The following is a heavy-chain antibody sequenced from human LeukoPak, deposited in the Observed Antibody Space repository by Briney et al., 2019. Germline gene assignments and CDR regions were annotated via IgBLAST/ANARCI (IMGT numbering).Heavy chain of an antibody. Sequence: GGSLRLSCAASGFTFSNAWMSWVRQAPGKGLEWVGRIKSKTDGGTTDYAAPVKGRFTISRDDSKNTLYLQMNSLKTEDTAVYYCTTDLESYYDSSGYDYWGQGTLVTVSS. D-gene: IGHD3-22*01. CDR1: GFTFSNAW. CDR2: IKSKTDGGTT. CDR3: TTDLESYYDSSGYDY. V-gene: IGHV3-15*01. J-gene: IGHJ4*02.